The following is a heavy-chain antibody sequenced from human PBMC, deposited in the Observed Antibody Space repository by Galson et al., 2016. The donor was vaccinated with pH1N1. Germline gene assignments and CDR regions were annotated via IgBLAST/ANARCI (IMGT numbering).Heavy chain of an antibody. Sequence: SLRLSCAGSRFSFSDYWMHWVRQAPGKGLEWVANINQDGSQKYYVDSVRGRFTISRDNAKNSLYLQMNSLRAEDTAVYYCARAIGASGAFWGQGTLVNVSS. J-gene: IGHJ4*02. D-gene: IGHD6-13*01. CDR2: INQDGSQK. CDR3: ARAIGASGAF. V-gene: IGHV3-7*01. CDR1: RFSFSDYW.